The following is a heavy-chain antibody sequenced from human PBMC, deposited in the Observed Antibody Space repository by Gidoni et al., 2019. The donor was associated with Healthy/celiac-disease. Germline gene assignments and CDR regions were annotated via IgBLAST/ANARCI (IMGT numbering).Heavy chain of an antibody. Sequence: EVQLVESGGGLVQPGGSLRLSCAASGFPFSSYSMNWVRQAPGKGLEWVSYISSSSSTIYYADSVKGRFTISRDNAKNSLYLQMNSLRAEDTAVYYCARDTSGWYWGFDYWGQGTLVTVSS. J-gene: IGHJ4*02. CDR3: ARDTSGWYWGFDY. CDR1: GFPFSSYS. V-gene: IGHV3-48*01. D-gene: IGHD6-19*01. CDR2: ISSSSSTI.